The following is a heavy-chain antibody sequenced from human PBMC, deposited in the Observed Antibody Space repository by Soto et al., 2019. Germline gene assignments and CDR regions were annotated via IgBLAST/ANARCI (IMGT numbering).Heavy chain of an antibody. CDR3: ARDPKFTLTGDSYGPPPHY. V-gene: IGHV3-21*01. D-gene: IGHD5-18*01. CDR1: GFTFSSYS. Sequence: GGSLRLSCAASGFTFSSYSMNWVRQAPGKGLEWVSSISSSSSYIYYADSVKGRFTISRDNAKNSLYLQMNSLRAEDTAVYYCARDPKFTLTGDSYGPPPHYWGQGT. J-gene: IGHJ4*02. CDR2: ISSSSSYI.